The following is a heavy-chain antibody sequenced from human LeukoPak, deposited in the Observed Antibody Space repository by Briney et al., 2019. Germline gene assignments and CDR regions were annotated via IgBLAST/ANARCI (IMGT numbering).Heavy chain of an antibody. CDR2: IGSGSSAI. J-gene: IGHJ4*02. Sequence: GGSLRLSCVASGFTFSSFGMNWVRQAPGKGLEWVSYIGSGSSAIYYADPVKGRFTISRDNAKNSLYLQMNSLRAEDTAVYYCARDRTAGLYDYVWGSYRYIPYYFDYWGQGTLVTVSS. D-gene: IGHD3-16*02. CDR3: ARDRTAGLYDYVWGSYRYIPYYFDY. CDR1: GFTFSSFG. V-gene: IGHV3-48*04.